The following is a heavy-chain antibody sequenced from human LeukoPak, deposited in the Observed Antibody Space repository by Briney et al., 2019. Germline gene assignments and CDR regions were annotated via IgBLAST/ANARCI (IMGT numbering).Heavy chain of an antibody. Sequence: GGSLRLSCAASGFTFSSYSMNWVRQAPGKGLEWVAIIWYNGSNKHFADSVKGRFTISRDNSKNTLYLQMNSLRAEDTAVYYCAKSGDYGLDHWGQGTLVSVSS. J-gene: IGHJ4*02. CDR3: AKSGDYGLDH. CDR2: IWYNGSNK. V-gene: IGHV3-33*08. CDR1: GFTFSSYS. D-gene: IGHD4-17*01.